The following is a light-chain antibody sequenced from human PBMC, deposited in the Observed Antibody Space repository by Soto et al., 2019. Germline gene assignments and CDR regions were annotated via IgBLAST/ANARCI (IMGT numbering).Light chain of an antibody. CDR2: AAS. J-gene: IGKJ1*01. CDR1: QTISNY. CDR3: LQDYSYPRT. V-gene: IGKV1-6*01. Sequence: IQMTQSPSSLSVSLGDRVTITCRASQTISNYLNWYQQKPGRAPKLLVYAASSLQSGVPSRFSGSGSGTDFTLTISSLQPEDFATYYCLQDYSYPRTFGQGTKVDIK.